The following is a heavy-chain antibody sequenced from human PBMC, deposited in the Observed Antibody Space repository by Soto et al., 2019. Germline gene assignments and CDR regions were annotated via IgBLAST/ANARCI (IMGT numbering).Heavy chain of an antibody. V-gene: IGHV4-34*01. J-gene: IGHJ4*02. CDR2: INHSGST. CDR3: ARGVVTALTDY. D-gene: IGHD2-21*02. CDR1: GGSFSGYY. Sequence: QVQLQQWGAGLLKPSETLSLTCAVYGGSFSGYYWSWIRQPPGKGLEWIGEINHSGSTNYNPSLKSRVTISVDTSKNQFSLKLSSVTAADTAVYYFARGVVTALTDYWGQGTLVTVSS.